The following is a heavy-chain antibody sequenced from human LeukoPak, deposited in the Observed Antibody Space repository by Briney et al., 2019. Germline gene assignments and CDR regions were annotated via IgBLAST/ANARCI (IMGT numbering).Heavy chain of an antibody. J-gene: IGHJ4*02. CDR3: ARSPGGGDCLDY. Sequence: SETLSLTCTVSGGSISSYYWSWIRQPPGKGLEWIGYIDYSGSTNYNPSLKSRVTISVDTSKNQFSLKLSSVTAADTAVYYCARSPGGGDCLDYWGQGTLVTVSS. CDR2: IDYSGST. CDR1: GGSISSYY. D-gene: IGHD2-21*02. V-gene: IGHV4-59*01.